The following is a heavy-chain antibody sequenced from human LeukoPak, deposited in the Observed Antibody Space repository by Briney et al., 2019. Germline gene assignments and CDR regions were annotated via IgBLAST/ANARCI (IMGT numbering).Heavy chain of an antibody. CDR1: GYTFTSYS. CDR3: ARDGTPDFDY. Sequence: ASVKVSCKASGYTFTSYSINWVRQAPGQGLEWMGWISAYNGNAYYAQKLQDRVTMTTDTSTSTAYMELRSLRSDDAAVYYCARDGTPDFDYWGQGTLVTVSS. J-gene: IGHJ4*02. CDR2: ISAYNGNA. D-gene: IGHD1-26*01. V-gene: IGHV1-18*01.